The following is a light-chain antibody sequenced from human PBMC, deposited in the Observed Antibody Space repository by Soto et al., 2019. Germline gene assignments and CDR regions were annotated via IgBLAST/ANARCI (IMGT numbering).Light chain of an antibody. CDR1: QNIGTS. V-gene: IGKV3-11*01. Sequence: EVVMTQSPATLSVSPGDRATLSCMAGQNIGTSLVWSQQKPGQSPRLLIYDASHRATGVPARFSGSGSGTDFTLTISSLEPEDSAVYYCQQRSVWPITFGQGTRLEIK. CDR3: QQRSVWPIT. J-gene: IGKJ5*01. CDR2: DAS.